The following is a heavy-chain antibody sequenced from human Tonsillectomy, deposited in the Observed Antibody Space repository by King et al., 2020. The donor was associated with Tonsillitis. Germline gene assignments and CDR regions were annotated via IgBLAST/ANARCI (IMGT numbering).Heavy chain of an antibody. J-gene: IGHJ6*02. CDR2: INPNSGGT. CDR1: GYTFTGYY. D-gene: IGHD2-21*01. Sequence: QLVQSGAEVKKPGASVKVSCKASGYTFTGYYMHWVRQAPGQGLEWMGWINPNSGGTNYAQKFQGRVTMTRDTSITTAYMELSRLRSDDTAVYYCTRDLREAYSNWSGVYYYGMDVWGQGTTVTVSS. CDR3: TRDLREAYSNWSGVYYYGMDV. V-gene: IGHV1-2*02.